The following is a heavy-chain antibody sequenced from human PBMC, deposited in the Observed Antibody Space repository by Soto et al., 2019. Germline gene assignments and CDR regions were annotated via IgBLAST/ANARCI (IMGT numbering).Heavy chain of an antibody. CDR1: GYTFTGYY. J-gene: IGHJ3*02. V-gene: IGHV1-2*02. D-gene: IGHD4-17*01. Sequence: ASVKVSCKASGYTFTGYYMHWVRQAPGQGLEWMGWINPNSGGTNYAQKFQGRVTMTRDTSISTAYMELSRLRSDDMAVFYFARDHWLRWPSDAFAIWGQGTMVTVSS. CDR3: ARDHWLRWPSDAFAI. CDR2: INPNSGGT.